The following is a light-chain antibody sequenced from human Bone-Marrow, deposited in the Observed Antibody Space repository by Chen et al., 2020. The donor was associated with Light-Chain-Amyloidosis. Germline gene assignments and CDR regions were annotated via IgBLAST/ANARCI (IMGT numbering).Light chain of an antibody. Sequence: SYELTQTPSVSVSPGQTARITCSGDDLPTKYAYWYQQKPGQAPVLVIHRDTERPSGISERFSGSSAGTTAKSTISGVQAEDEADYHCQSADSSGTYEVIFGGGTKLTVL. J-gene: IGLJ2*01. V-gene: IGLV3-25*03. CDR3: QSADSSGTYEVI. CDR2: RDT. CDR1: DLPTKY.